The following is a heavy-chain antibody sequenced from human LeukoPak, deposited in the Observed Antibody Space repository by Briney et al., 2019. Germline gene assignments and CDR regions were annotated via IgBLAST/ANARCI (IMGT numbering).Heavy chain of an antibody. CDR1: GYTLTELS. V-gene: IGHV1-24*01. CDR2: FDPEDGET. CDR3: ATSLRTAAGTGVDY. J-gene: IGHJ4*02. Sequence: ASVKVSCKVSGYTLTELSMHWVRQAPGKGLEWMGGFDPEDGETIYAQKFQGRVTMTEDTSTDTAYMELSSLRSEDTAVYYCATSLRTAAGTGVDYWGQGTLVTVSS. D-gene: IGHD6-13*01.